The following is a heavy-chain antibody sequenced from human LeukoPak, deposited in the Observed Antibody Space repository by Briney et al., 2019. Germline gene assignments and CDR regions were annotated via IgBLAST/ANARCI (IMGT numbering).Heavy chain of an antibody. CDR1: GFTFSSYA. V-gene: IGHV3-23*01. J-gene: IGHJ4*02. D-gene: IGHD3-16*01. CDR3: AKRGGPYYFDD. CDR2: ISGSGGST. Sequence: GGSLRLSCAASGFTFSSYAMRWVRQAPGKGLEWVSGISGSGGSTYYADSVKGRFTISRDNSKNTLYLQMNSLRAEDTAVYYCAKRGGPYYFDDWGQGTLVTVSS.